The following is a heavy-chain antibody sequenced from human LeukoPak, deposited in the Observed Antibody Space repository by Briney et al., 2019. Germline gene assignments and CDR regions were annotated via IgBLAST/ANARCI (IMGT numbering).Heavy chain of an antibody. J-gene: IGHJ4*02. CDR1: GYTFTSYD. D-gene: IGHD3-16*02. CDR2: IHPSTGNP. CDR3: ARAFQSLGGLSLPDY. V-gene: IGHV7-4-1*02. Sequence: ASVKVSCKASGYTFTSYDINWVRQAPGQGLEWMGWIHPSTGNPTYAQGFTGRFVFSLDTSVSTTYLQISSLRAEDTAVYFCARAFQSLGGLSLPDYWGQGTLLTVSS.